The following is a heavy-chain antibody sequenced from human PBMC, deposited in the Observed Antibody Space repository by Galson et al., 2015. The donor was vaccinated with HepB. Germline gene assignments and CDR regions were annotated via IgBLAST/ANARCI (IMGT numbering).Heavy chain of an antibody. Sequence: SLRLSCAASGFTFSSYSMNWVRQAPGKGLEWVSYISSSSSTIYYADSVKGRFTISRDNAKNSLYLQVNSLRAEDTAVYYCARGGGLQLGDVWGKGTTVTVSS. J-gene: IGHJ6*04. CDR2: ISSSSSTI. CDR3: ARGGGLQLGDV. CDR1: GFTFSSYS. V-gene: IGHV3-48*01. D-gene: IGHD4-11*01.